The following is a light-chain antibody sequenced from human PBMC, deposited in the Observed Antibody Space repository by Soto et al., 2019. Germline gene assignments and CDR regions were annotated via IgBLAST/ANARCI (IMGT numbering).Light chain of an antibody. CDR2: AAS. V-gene: IGKV1-39*01. CDR3: QQSYNTPQYT. CDR1: QTISSY. Sequence: DIPMTQSPSSLSASVGDRVTITCRASQTISSYLNWYQQKPGKAPKLLIYAASSLQSGVPSRFSGSGSGIDFTLTISSLQPEDFAIYYCQQSYNTPQYTFGQGTELEIK. J-gene: IGKJ2*01.